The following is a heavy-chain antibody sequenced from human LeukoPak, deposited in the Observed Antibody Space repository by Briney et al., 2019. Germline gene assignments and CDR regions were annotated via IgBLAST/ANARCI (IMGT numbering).Heavy chain of an antibody. CDR1: GFTFSRYA. CDR3: ARDPYRDAPDYFDY. D-gene: IGHD1-14*01. V-gene: IGHV3-30-3*01. CDR2: ISDDGTFT. J-gene: IGHJ4*02. Sequence: GGSLRLSCAASGFTFSRYAMHWVRQAPGKGLEWVAVISDDGTFTLYGDSVRGRFTISRDSSKNTLYLQMNSLRPEDTAVYYCARDPYRDAPDYFDYWGQGTLVTVSS.